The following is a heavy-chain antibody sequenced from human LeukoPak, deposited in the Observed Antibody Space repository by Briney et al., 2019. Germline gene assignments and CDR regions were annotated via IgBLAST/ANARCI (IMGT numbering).Heavy chain of an antibody. Sequence: SETLSLTCTVSGGSISSSYYYWGWIRQPPGKGLEWIGSIYYSGSTYYNPSLKSRVTISVDTSKNQFSLKLSSVTAADTAVYYCATFYGSGNYYGSQTGSAADYWGQGTLVTVSS. V-gene: IGHV4-39*01. CDR3: ATFYGSGNYYGSQTGSAADY. J-gene: IGHJ4*02. CDR2: IYYSGST. CDR1: GGSISSSYYY. D-gene: IGHD3-10*01.